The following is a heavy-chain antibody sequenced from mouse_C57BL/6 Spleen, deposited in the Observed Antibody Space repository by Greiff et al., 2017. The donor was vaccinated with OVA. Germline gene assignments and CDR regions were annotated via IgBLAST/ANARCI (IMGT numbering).Heavy chain of an antibody. CDR3: ARHNYGSSYWYFEV. CDR1: GFTFSSYG. J-gene: IGHJ1*03. Sequence: EVKLVESGGDLVKPGGSLKLSCAASGFTFSSYGMSWVRQTPDKRLEWVATISSGGSYTYYPDSVKGRFTISRDNAKNTLYLQMSSLKAEDTAMYYCARHNYGSSYWYFEVWGTGTTVTVSS. V-gene: IGHV5-6*01. D-gene: IGHD1-1*01. CDR2: ISSGGSYT.